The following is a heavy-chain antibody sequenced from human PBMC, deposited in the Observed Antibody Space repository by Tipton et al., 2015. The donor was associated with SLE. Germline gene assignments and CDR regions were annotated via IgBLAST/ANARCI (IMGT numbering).Heavy chain of an antibody. CDR2: IHYSGST. V-gene: IGHV4-59*01. CDR1: GGSISSYF. Sequence: PGLVKPSETLSLTCSVSGGSISSYFWSWIRQPPGQRLEWIGYIHYSGSTKYSPSLKSRVTMSVDTSKNQLSLKLSSVTAADTAVYYCVRVEGAYDQYYFDSWGQGTLVTVSS. D-gene: IGHD5-12*01. J-gene: IGHJ4*02. CDR3: VRVEGAYDQYYFDS.